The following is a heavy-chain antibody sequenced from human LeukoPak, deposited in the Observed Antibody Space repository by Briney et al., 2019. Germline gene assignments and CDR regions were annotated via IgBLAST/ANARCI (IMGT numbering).Heavy chain of an antibody. D-gene: IGHD5-12*01. CDR3: ARHSGYRGYDSIDY. Sequence: GESLQISCKGSGYSFTSYWTGWVRRMPGKGLEWMGIIYPGDSDTRYSPSFQGHVTISADKSISTAYLQWSSLKASDTAMYYCARHSGYRGYDSIDYWGQGTLVTVSS. CDR2: IYPGDSDT. V-gene: IGHV5-51*01. J-gene: IGHJ4*02. CDR1: GYSFTSYW.